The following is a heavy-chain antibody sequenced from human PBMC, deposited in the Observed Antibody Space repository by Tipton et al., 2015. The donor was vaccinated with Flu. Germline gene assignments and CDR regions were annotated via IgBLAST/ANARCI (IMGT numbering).Heavy chain of an antibody. D-gene: IGHD4-11*01. CDR1: GGSISSSRYY. J-gene: IGHJ5*02. CDR2: IYHSGTA. Sequence: LRLSCTVSGGSISSSRYYWGWIRQPPGKGLGWIGSIYHSGTAYYNPSLKSRVTISVDTSKNQISLKLSSVTAADTAVYYCARYPESNYHWFGPWGQGALVTVSS. CDR3: ARYPESNYHWFGP. V-gene: IGHV4-39*07.